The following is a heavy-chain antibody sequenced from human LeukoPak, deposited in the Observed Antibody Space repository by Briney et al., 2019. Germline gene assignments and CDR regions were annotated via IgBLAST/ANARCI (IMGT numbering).Heavy chain of an antibody. CDR1: GGSISSYY. CDR2: IYHSGST. Sequence: NPSETLSLTCTASGGSISSYYWSWIRQPPGKGLEWIGYIYHSGSTNYNPSLKSRVTISVDTSKNQFSLKLSSVTAADTAVYYCARGDGSGSYYMYYYYGMDVWGQGTTVTVSS. V-gene: IGHV4-59*01. D-gene: IGHD3-10*01. CDR3: ARGDGSGSYYMYYYYGMDV. J-gene: IGHJ6*02.